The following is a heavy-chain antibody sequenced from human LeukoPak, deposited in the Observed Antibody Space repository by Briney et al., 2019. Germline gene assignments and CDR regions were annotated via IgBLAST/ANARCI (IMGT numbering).Heavy chain of an antibody. D-gene: IGHD3-22*01. CDR2: IYPGDSDT. Sequence: GESLKISCKGSGYSFTNYWIGWVRQMPGKGLEWMGIIYPGDSDTRYSPSFQGQVTISADKSISTAYLQWSSLKASDTAMYYCARRAGPIVAVHYRLLALNNWFDPWGQGTLVTVSS. V-gene: IGHV5-51*01. CDR1: GYSFTNYW. J-gene: IGHJ5*02. CDR3: ARRAGPIVAVHYRLLALNNWFDP.